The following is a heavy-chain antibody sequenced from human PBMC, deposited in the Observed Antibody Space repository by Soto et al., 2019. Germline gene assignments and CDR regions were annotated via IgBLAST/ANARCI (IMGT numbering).Heavy chain of an antibody. Sequence: ASVKVSCKASGYTFTSYGISWVRQAPGQGLEWMGWISAYNGNTNYAQKLQGRVTMTTDTSTSTAYMELRSLRSDDTAVYYCAREAPNYYDSRAHGCFASWGQGTLVTVSS. D-gene: IGHD3-22*01. J-gene: IGHJ5*01. CDR1: GYTFTSYG. CDR3: AREAPNYYDSRAHGCFAS. V-gene: IGHV1-18*04. CDR2: ISAYNGNT.